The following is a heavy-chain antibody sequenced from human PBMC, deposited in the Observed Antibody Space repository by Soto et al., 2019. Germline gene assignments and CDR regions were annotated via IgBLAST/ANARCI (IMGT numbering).Heavy chain of an antibody. V-gene: IGHV3-33*01. CDR1: GFTFSSYG. J-gene: IGHJ6*03. CDR3: AGDSGSITIFGVVINYYYMDV. Sequence: GGSLRLSCAASGFTFSSYGMHWVRQAPGKGLEWVAVIWYDGSNKYYADSVKGRFTISRDNSKNKQYLQMNSLRAEDTAVYYCAGDSGSITIFGVVINYYYMDVWGKGTTVTVSS. CDR2: IWYDGSNK. D-gene: IGHD3-3*01.